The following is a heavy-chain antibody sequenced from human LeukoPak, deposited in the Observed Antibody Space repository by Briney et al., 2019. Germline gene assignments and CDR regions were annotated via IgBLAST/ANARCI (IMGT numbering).Heavy chain of an antibody. CDR2: ISAYNGNT. J-gene: IGHJ4*02. CDR3: AHLSSSYNFDY. V-gene: IGHV1-18*01. D-gene: IGHD6-6*01. Sequence: GASVKVSCKASGGTFSSYAISWVRQAPGQGLEWMGWISAYNGNTNYAQKLQGRVTMTTDTSTSTAYMELRSLRSDDTAVYYCAHLSSSYNFDYWGQGTLVTVSS. CDR1: GGTFSSYA.